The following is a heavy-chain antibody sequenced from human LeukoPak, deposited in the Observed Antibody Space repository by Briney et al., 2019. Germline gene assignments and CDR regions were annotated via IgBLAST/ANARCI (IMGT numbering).Heavy chain of an antibody. J-gene: IGHJ4*02. CDR1: GFTVSSNY. D-gene: IGHD6-13*01. CDR3: ARVGYTGTWYSSPPFDY. V-gene: IGHV3-66*01. CDR2: IYSGGST. Sequence: GGSLRLSCAASGFTVSSNYMSWVRQAPGKGLEWVSVIYSGGSTYYADSVKGRFTISRDNSKNSLYLQMNSLRVEDTAVYYCARVGYTGTWYSSPPFDYWGQGTLGTVSS.